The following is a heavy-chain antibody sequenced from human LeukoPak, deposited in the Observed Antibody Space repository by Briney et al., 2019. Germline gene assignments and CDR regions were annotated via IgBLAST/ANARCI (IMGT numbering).Heavy chain of an antibody. D-gene: IGHD3-10*01. CDR2: ISYDGSNK. CDR1: GFTFSSYG. J-gene: IGHJ4*02. CDR3: AKAGGLWFGELSGGVYFDY. Sequence: GGSLRLSCAASGFTFSSYGMHSVRQAPGKGLEWVAVISYDGSNKYYADSVKGRSTISRDNSKNTLYLQMNSLRAEDTAVYYCAKAGGLWFGELSGGVYFDYWGQGTLVTVSS. V-gene: IGHV3-30*18.